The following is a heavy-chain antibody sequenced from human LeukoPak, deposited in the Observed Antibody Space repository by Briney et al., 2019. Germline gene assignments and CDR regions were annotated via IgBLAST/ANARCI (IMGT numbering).Heavy chain of an antibody. CDR2: FAGSDTTT. J-gene: IGHJ4*02. Sequence: GGSLRLSCAASGFDFGAYEMNWVRQAPGKGLEWVAYFAGSDTTTYYADSVKGRFIISRDNAWNSLYLQMNSLRAEDTALYYCTTLGYHLDSWGQGTPVTVSS. V-gene: IGHV3-48*03. CDR3: TTLGYHLDS. D-gene: IGHD3-22*01. CDR1: GFDFGAYE.